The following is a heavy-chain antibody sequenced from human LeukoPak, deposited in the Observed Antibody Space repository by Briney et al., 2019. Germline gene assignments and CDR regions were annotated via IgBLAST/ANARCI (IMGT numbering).Heavy chain of an antibody. CDR2: GDYSGGT. J-gene: IGHJ6*03. V-gene: IGHV4-39*07. D-gene: IGHD3-9*01. CDR3: ARGGYDILGMLLDYYYYMDV. CDR1: GDSFTSVTDY. Sequence: SETLSLTCTVSGDSFTSVTDYWAWIRQPPGKGLEWIASGDYSGGTYYNPSLESRVAISADMSKNQISLKLTSVTGADTAVYYCARGGYDILGMLLDYYYYMDVWGKGTTVTVSS.